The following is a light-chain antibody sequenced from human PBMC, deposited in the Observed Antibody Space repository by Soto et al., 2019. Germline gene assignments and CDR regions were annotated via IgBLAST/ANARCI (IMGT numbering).Light chain of an antibody. CDR2: TVS. CDR1: HGVSGW. V-gene: IGKV1-12*01. Sequence: IQMTQSPSSVSASVGDTVTLSCQTSHGVSGWLAWYQQKPGKAPTLLIYTVSNLQSGVPSRFSGSGSWTDFSLTITNLQPEDFATYFCQHGKTFPFTFGPGTKVEVK. CDR3: QHGKTFPFT. J-gene: IGKJ3*01.